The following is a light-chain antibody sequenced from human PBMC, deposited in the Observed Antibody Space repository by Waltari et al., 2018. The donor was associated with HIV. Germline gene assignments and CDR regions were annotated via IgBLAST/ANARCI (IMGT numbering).Light chain of an antibody. CDR2: ATI. Sequence: QSVLPQPASVSGAPGQGVTITCSCGSSSIGAGSDVHWYQRLPGTAPKLLIFATINRPSGGPDRFCGSISGTSASLAITGLQAEDKSDYYCQSYDSSLTMGFCGGTKVTVL. CDR1: SSSIGAGSD. V-gene: IGLV1-40*01. J-gene: IGLJ2*01. CDR3: QSYDSSLTMG.